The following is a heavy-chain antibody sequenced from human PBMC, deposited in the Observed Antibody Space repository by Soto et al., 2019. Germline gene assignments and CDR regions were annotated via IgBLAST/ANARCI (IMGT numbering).Heavy chain of an antibody. CDR3: ARAMADIRTFDY. CDR1: GFTVSSNY. CDR2: IYSGDSGGST. Sequence: EVQLVESGGGLIQPGGSLRLSCAASGFTVSSNYMSWVRQAPGKGLQWVSIIYSGDSGGSTYYAVSVKGRFTISRDNSKITLYLQMNSLRAEDTAVYYCARAMADIRTFDYWGQGTLVTVSS. D-gene: IGHD2-21*02. V-gene: IGHV3-53*01. J-gene: IGHJ4*02.